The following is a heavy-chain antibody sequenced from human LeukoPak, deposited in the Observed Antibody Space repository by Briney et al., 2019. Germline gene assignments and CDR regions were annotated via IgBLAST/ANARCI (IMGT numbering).Heavy chain of an antibody. D-gene: IGHD5-24*01. V-gene: IGHV4-39*01. CDR1: GGSISSSTYY. J-gene: IGHJ4*02. CDR2: IYYNGRT. Sequence: SETLSLTCTVSGGSISSSTYYWVWIRQPPGKGLEWIGSIYYNGRTYNNSSLKSRATISVDTSKNQFSLNLSSVTAADTAVYYCARSRDGYNLFDYWGQGTLATVSS. CDR3: ARSRDGYNLFDY.